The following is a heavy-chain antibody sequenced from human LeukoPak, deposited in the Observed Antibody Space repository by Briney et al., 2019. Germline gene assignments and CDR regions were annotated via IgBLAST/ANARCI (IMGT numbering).Heavy chain of an antibody. CDR1: GGSISSYY. D-gene: IGHD2-2*01. CDR2: IYTSGST. Sequence: SETLSLTCTVSGGSISSYYWSWIRQPAGKGLEWIGRIYTSGSTNYNPSLKSRVTMSVDTSKNQFSLKLSSVTAADTAVYYCARGAVVPAATIDAFDIWGQGTMVTVSS. J-gene: IGHJ3*02. CDR3: ARGAVVPAATIDAFDI. V-gene: IGHV4-4*07.